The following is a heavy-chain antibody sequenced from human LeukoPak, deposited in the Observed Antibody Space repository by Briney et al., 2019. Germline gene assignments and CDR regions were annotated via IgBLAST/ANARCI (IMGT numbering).Heavy chain of an antibody. V-gene: IGHV4-4*02. Sequence: PSETLSLTCAVSGGSISSSNWWSWVRQPPGKGLEWIGYIYYTGSTYYNPSLRSRVTISVDTSKNQFSLRLSSVTAADTAVYYCARVFWSGEVYFDYWGQGTLVTVSS. CDR1: GGSISSSNW. D-gene: IGHD3-10*01. CDR2: IYYTGST. CDR3: ARVFWSGEVYFDY. J-gene: IGHJ4*02.